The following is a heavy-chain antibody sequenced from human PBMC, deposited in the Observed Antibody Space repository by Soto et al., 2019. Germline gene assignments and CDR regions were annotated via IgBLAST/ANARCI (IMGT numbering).Heavy chain of an antibody. CDR3: ARGGDSSGWIYWYFDL. D-gene: IGHD6-19*01. V-gene: IGHV3-13*01. Sequence: PGRSLRLSCAASGFTFSSYDMHWVRQATGKGLEWVSAIGTAGDTYYPGSVKGRFTISRENAKNSLYLQMNSLRAGDTAVYYCARGGDSSGWIYWYFDLWGRGTLVTVSS. J-gene: IGHJ2*01. CDR2: IGTAGDT. CDR1: GFTFSSYD.